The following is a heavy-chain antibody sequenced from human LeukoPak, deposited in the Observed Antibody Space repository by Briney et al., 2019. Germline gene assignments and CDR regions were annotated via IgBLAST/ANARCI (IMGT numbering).Heavy chain of an antibody. CDR2: ISSSGGNT. J-gene: IGHJ4*02. D-gene: IGHD1-26*01. CDR1: GFTFSSYA. V-gene: IGHV3-23*01. CDR3: AKGGSDYDDHGYSFDY. Sequence: PGGSLRLSCAASGFTFSSYAMSLVRQAPGKGLEWVSAISSSGGNTYYADSVKGRFPISRDNSKNTLYLQMNSLRAEDTAVYYCAKGGSDYDDHGYSFDYWGQGALVTVSS.